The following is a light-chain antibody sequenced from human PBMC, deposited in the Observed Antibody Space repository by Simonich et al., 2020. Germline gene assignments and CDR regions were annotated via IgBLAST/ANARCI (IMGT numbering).Light chain of an antibody. CDR1: QSVLYSSTNKNY. CDR3: QQYYSTPYT. V-gene: IGKV4-1*01. Sequence: DIVMTQSPDSLAVSLGERATINCKSSQSVLYSSTNKNYLAWYQQKPGQPPKLLISWAATRESGVPDRFSGSGSGTEFTLTISSRQAEDVAVYYCQQYYSTPYTFGQGTKLEIK. CDR2: WAA. J-gene: IGKJ2*01.